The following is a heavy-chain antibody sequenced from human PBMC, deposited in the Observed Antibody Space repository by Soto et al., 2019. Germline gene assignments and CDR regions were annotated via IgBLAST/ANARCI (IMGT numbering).Heavy chain of an antibody. CDR3: ARQGNGAEYDYIWGSYRPERIERYAEYFQH. J-gene: IGHJ1*01. Sequence: SETLSLTCTVSGGSISSSSYYWGWIRQPPGKGLEWIGSIYYSGSTYYNPSLKSRVTISVDTSKNQFSLKLSSVTAADTAVYYCARQGNGAEYDYIWGSYRPERIERYAEYFQHWGQGTLVTVSS. V-gene: IGHV4-39*01. D-gene: IGHD3-16*02. CDR1: GGSISSSSYY. CDR2: IYYSGST.